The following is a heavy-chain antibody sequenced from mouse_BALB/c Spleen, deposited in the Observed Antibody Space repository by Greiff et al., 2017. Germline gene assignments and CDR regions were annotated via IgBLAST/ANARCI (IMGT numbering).Heavy chain of an antibody. CDR3: AKRPYDNYAWFAY. D-gene: IGHD2-1*01. V-gene: IGHV1S56*01. J-gene: IGHJ3*01. CDR1: GYTFTSYY. Sequence: QVQLQQSGPELVKPGASVRISCKASGYTFTSYYIHWVKQRPGQGLEWIGWIYTGNGNTKYNEKFKGKATVTADKSSSTAYMQLISLTSEDSADYFCAKRPYDNYAWFAYWGQGTLVTVSA. CDR2: IYTGNGNT.